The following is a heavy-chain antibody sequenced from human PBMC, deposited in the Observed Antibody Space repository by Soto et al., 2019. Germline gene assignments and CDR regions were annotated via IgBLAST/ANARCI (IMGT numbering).Heavy chain of an antibody. V-gene: IGHV1-69*13. CDR3: AMNSGYSSSWSRSYYYYGMDV. Sequence: SVKVSCKASGGTFSSYAISWVRQAPGQGLEWMGGIIPIFGTANYAQKFQGRVTITADESTSTAYMELSSLRSEDTAVYYCAMNSGYSSSWSRSYYYYGMDVWGQGTTVTVSS. CDR1: GGTFSSYA. D-gene: IGHD6-13*01. J-gene: IGHJ6*02. CDR2: IIPIFGTA.